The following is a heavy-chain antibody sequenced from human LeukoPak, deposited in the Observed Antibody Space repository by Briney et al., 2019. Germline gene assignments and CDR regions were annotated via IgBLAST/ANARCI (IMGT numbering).Heavy chain of an antibody. CDR2: ISYDGSNK. V-gene: IGHV3-30*04. J-gene: IGHJ3*02. CDR3: AREGGSPGHDAFDI. Sequence: PGGSLRLSCAASGFTFSSYAMHWVRQAPGKGLEWVAVISYDGSNKYYADSVKGRFTISRDNSKNTLYLQMNSLRAEDTAVYYCAREGGSPGHDAFDIWGQGTMVTVSS. D-gene: IGHD1-26*01. CDR1: GFTFSSYA.